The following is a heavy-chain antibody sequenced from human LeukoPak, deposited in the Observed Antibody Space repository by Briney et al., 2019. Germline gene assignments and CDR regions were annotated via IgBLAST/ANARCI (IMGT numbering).Heavy chain of an antibody. D-gene: IGHD2-21*02. Sequence: GGSLRLSCAASGFTFSSYAMTWVRRAPGKGLEWVSSISVGGGSSAYYAASVKGRFTISRDNSKNTLYLQMDSLRAEDMAVYCCAKGGVTARFDYWGQGTLVTVSS. J-gene: IGHJ4*02. CDR2: ISVGGGSSA. V-gene: IGHV3-23*01. CDR1: GFTFSSYA. CDR3: AKGGVTARFDY.